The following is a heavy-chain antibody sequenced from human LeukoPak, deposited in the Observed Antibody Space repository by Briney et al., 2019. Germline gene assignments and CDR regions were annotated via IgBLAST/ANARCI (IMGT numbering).Heavy chain of an antibody. CDR3: ARDRSGLDWYFDL. J-gene: IGHJ2*01. V-gene: IGHV1-69*13. Sequence: SVKVSCKASGGTFISYAISWVRQAPGQGLEWMGGIIPIFGTANYAQKFQGRVTITADESTSTAYMELSSLRSEDTAVYYCARDRSGLDWYFDLWGRGTLVTVSS. CDR2: IIPIFGTA. D-gene: IGHD3-3*01. CDR1: GGTFISYA.